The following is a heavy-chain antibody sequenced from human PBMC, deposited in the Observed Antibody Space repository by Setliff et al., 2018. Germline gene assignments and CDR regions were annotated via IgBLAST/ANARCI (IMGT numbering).Heavy chain of an antibody. D-gene: IGHD6-19*01. CDR3: ASSSGWSYYCDY. V-gene: IGHV1-2*02. J-gene: IGHJ4*02. CDR2: INPNSGGT. Sequence: ASVKVSCKASGGTLTAYYMHWVRQAPGQGLEWMGWINPNSGGTNYAQKFQGRVTMTRDTSISTAYMELSRLRSDDTAVYYCASSSGWSYYCDYWGQGTLVTVSS. CDR1: GGTLTAYY.